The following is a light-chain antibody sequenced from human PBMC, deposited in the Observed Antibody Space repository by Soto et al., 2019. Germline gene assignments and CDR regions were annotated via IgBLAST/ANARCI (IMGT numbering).Light chain of an antibody. CDR1: QSISTW. CDR2: DAS. V-gene: IGKV1-5*01. Sequence: DIQMTQSPSTLSASVGDRVTITCRASQSISTWLAWYQQKPGKAPKLLIYDASSLEGGVPSRFSGSGSGTEFTLTISSLQPDDFATYYCQQYTSYWTFGQGTKGDIK. CDR3: QQYTSYWT. J-gene: IGKJ1*01.